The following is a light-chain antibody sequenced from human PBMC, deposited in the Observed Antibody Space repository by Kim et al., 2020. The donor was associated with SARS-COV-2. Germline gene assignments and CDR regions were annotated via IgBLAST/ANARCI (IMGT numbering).Light chain of an antibody. CDR2: GAS. CDR3: QQYVNSPNT. V-gene: IGKV3-20*01. CDR1: QSVSSSY. J-gene: IGKJ2*01. Sequence: RASQSVSSSYLAWYQQKPGQAPRLLIDGASSRATGIPDRFSGGGSGTDFTLIISRLEPEDFAVYYCQQYVNSPNTFGQGNKLEI.